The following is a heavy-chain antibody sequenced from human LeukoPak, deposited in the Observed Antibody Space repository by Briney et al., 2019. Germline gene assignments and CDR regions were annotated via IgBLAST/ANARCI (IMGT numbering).Heavy chain of an antibody. CDR3: ARSSSIAARRDY. CDR2: IIPIFGTA. V-gene: IGHV1-69*13. CDR1: GGTFSSYA. Sequence: ASVEVSCKASGGTFSSYAISWVRQAPGQGLEWMGGIIPIFGTANYAQKFQGRVTVTADESTSTAYMELSSLRSEDTAVYYCARSSSIAARRDYWGQGTLVTVSS. J-gene: IGHJ4*02. D-gene: IGHD6-6*01.